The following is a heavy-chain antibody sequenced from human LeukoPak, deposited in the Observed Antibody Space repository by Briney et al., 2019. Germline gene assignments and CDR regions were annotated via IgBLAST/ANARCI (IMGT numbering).Heavy chain of an antibody. V-gene: IGHV4-34*01. J-gene: IGHJ4*02. Sequence: SETLSLTCAVYGGSFSGYYWSWIRQPPGKGLEWIGEINHSGSTNYNPSLKSRVTISVDTSKNQFSLKLSSVTAADTAVYYCARAYDSSGYSLAFDYWGQGTLVTVSS. D-gene: IGHD3-22*01. CDR2: INHSGST. CDR1: GGSFSGYY. CDR3: ARAYDSSGYSLAFDY.